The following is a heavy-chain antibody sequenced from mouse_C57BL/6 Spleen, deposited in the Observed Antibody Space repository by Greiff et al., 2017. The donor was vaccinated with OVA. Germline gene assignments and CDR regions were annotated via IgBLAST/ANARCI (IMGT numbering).Heavy chain of an antibody. Sequence: EVQLVESGGGLVKPGGSLKLSCAASGFTFSSYAMSWVRQTPEKRLEWVATISDGGSYTYYPDNVKGRFTISRDNAKNNLYLQMSHLKSEDTAMYYCARDSNPFDYWGQGTTLTVSS. CDR1: GFTFSSYA. CDR2: ISDGGSYT. J-gene: IGHJ2*01. D-gene: IGHD2-5*01. CDR3: ARDSNPFDY. V-gene: IGHV5-4*01.